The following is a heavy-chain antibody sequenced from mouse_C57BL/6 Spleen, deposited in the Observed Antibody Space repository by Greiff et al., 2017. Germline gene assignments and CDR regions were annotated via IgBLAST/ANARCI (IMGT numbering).Heavy chain of an antibody. CDR1: GYTFTSYW. J-gene: IGHJ2*01. D-gene: IGHD1-1*01. V-gene: IGHV1-64*01. CDR3: ARGTTVEDFDY. CDR2: IHPNSGST. Sequence: VQLQQPGAELVKPGASAKLSCKASGYTFTSYWMHWVKQRPGQGLEWIGMIHPNSGSTNYNEKFKSKATLTVDKSSSTAYMQLSSLTAEDSAVYYCARGTTVEDFDYWGQGTTLTVSS.